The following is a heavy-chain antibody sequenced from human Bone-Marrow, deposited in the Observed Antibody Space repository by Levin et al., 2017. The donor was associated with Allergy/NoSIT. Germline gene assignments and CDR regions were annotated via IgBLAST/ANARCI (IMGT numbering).Heavy chain of an antibody. CDR2: IYYRGRP. J-gene: IGHJ2*01. D-gene: IGHD4-23*01. CDR1: GDSIGSDGYY. CDR3: ARDVTTVVAYHWYLDF. Sequence: PSETLSLTCTVSGDSIGSDGYYWTWIRQPPGKGLEWIGHIYYRGRPYYNPSLKSRLNISLDTSRNQFSLSLTSVTAADTAVYYCARDVTTVVAYHWYLDFWGRGTLVTVSS. V-gene: IGHV4-30-4*08.